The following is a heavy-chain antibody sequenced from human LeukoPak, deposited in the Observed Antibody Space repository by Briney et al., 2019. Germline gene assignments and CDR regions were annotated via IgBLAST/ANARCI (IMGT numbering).Heavy chain of an antibody. J-gene: IGHJ4*02. V-gene: IGHV4-59*01. CDR3: ERENYFDY. CDR2: IYYTGST. Sequence: KPSETLSLTCTVSGGSISSYYWGWIRQPPVKELEWIGYIYYTGSTNYNPSLKSRVTISLDTSKNQFSLKLNSVTAADTAVYYCERENYFDYWGQGTLVTVSS. CDR1: GGSISSYY.